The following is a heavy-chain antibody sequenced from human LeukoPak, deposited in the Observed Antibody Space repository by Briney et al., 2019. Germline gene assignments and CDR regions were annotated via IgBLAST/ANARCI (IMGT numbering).Heavy chain of an antibody. CDR2: IYYSGST. Sequence: KPSETLSLTCAVYGGSFSDYYWSWIRQPPGKGLEWIGSIYYSGSTYYNPSLKSRVTISVDTSKNQFSLKLSSVTAADTAVYYCARLTYYYDSSGYATDAFDIWGQGTMVTVSS. V-gene: IGHV4-34*01. J-gene: IGHJ3*02. CDR3: ARLTYYYDSSGYATDAFDI. CDR1: GGSFSDYY. D-gene: IGHD3-22*01.